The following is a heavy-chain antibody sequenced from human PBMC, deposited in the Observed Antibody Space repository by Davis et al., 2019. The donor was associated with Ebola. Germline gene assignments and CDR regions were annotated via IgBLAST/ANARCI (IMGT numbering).Heavy chain of an antibody. V-gene: IGHV3-64*01. CDR2: VSNNGGNT. CDR3: ARGLGYYGYDYYGMDV. J-gene: IGHJ6*02. Sequence: GESLKISCAASGFTFSSYGMHWVRQAPGKGLEHVSSVSNNGGNTFYANSVEGRFTISRDNSKNTLYLQMGSLRPEDMALYYCARGLGYYGYDYYGMDVWGQGTTVTVSS. D-gene: IGHD3-10*01. CDR1: GFTFSSYG.